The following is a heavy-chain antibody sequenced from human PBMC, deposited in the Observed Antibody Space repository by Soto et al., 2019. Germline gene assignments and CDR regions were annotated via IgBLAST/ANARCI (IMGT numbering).Heavy chain of an antibody. J-gene: IGHJ4*02. D-gene: IGHD2-15*01. CDR1: GFTFSTYA. CDR2: LSGFGDKT. V-gene: IGHV3-23*01. Sequence: EVQLLESGGGLVQPGGSLRLSCAASGFTFSTYAMSWVRQAPGKGLEWVSGLSGFGDKTYYADSVRGRFTISRDKSKNTLYLQMNSLRVEVTAVYYCAKDTYGSGDRGMFDNCGQGTLVTVSA. CDR3: AKDTYGSGDRGMFDN.